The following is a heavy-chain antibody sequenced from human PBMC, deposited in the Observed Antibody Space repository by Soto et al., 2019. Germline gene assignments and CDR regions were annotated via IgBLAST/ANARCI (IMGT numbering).Heavy chain of an antibody. D-gene: IGHD4-17*01. CDR1: GFTVSSNY. V-gene: IGHV3-66*01. J-gene: IGHJ4*02. CDR3: ATSALADDYGVMGGFDY. CDR2: IYSGGST. Sequence: ESGGGLVQPGGSLRLSCAASGFTVSSNYMSWVRQAPGKGLEWVSVIYSGGSTYYADSVKGRFTISRDNSKNTLYLQMNSLRAEDTAVYYCATSALADDYGVMGGFDYWGQGTLVTVSS.